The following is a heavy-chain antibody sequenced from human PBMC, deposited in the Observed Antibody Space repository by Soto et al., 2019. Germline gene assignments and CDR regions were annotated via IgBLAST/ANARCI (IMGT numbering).Heavy chain of an antibody. D-gene: IGHD2-15*01. CDR1: GGTFSSYA. J-gene: IGHJ6*02. CDR2: IIPIFGTA. CDR3: ARDLGYCSGGSCYSSHYYYGMDV. V-gene: IGHV1-69*06. Sequence: SVKVSCKASGGTFSSYAISWVRQAPGQGLEWMGGIIPIFGTANYAQKFQGRVTITADKSTSTAYMELSSLRSEDTAVYYCARDLGYCSGGSCYSSHYYYGMDVWGQGTTVTVS.